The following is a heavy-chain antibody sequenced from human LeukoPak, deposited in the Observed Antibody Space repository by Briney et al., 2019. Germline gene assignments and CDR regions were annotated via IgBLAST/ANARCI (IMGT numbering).Heavy chain of an antibody. CDR2: INHSGST. Sequence: SETLSLTCAVYGGSFSGYDWGWIRQPPGKGLEWIGEINHSGSTNYNPSLKSRVTLSVDTSKNQFSLKLSSVTAADTAVYYCARLRMVRGVNHGMDVWGKGTTVTVYS. CDR3: ARLRMVRGVNHGMDV. V-gene: IGHV4-34*01. D-gene: IGHD3-10*01. CDR1: GGSFSGYD. J-gene: IGHJ6*04.